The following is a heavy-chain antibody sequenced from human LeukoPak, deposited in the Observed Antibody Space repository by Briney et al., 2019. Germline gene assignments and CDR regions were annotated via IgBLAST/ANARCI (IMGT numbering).Heavy chain of an antibody. CDR1: GGSISSYY. Sequence: SETLSLTCTVSGGSISSYYWSWIRQPAGKGLEWIERTYTSGSTNYNPSLKSRVTMSVDTSKNQFSLKLSSVTAADTAVYYCARGSRYYYDSSGYYSPRYFDLWGRGTLVTVSS. V-gene: IGHV4-4*07. CDR2: TYTSGST. CDR3: ARGSRYYYDSSGYYSPRYFDL. D-gene: IGHD3-22*01. J-gene: IGHJ2*01.